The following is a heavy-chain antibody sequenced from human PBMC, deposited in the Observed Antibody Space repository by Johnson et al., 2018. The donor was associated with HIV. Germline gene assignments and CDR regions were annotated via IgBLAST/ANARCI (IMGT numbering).Heavy chain of an antibody. CDR2: INSDGSST. CDR3: TTASSPTLLDAFDI. D-gene: IGHD6-6*01. Sequence: VQLVESGGGLVQPGGSLRLSCAASGFTFSNYWMHWVRQAPGKGLVWVSRINSDGSSTSYADSVKGRFSISRDNAKTTLYLQMNSLKTDDTAMYYCTTASSPTLLDAFDIWGQGTMVTVSS. J-gene: IGHJ3*02. CDR1: GFTFSNYW. V-gene: IGHV3-74*02.